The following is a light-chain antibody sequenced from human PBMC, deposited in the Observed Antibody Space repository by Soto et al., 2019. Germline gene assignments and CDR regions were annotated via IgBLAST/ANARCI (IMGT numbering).Light chain of an antibody. CDR2: GAS. CDR1: QSVRTK. Sequence: EIVITQAPYTLYVSPFEGATLSCRASQSVRTKLAWYQQKAGQAPRLLIYGASTRATGIPDRFSGSGSGTEFTLTISRLEPEDFALYYCQHYGRSPITFGQGTRLEIK. J-gene: IGKJ5*01. V-gene: IGKV3-20*01. CDR3: QHYGRSPIT.